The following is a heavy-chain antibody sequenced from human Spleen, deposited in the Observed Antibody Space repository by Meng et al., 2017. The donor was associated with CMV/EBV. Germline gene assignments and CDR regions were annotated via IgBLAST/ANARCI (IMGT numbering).Heavy chain of an antibody. D-gene: IGHD2-15*01. CDR2: IKEDGSAK. J-gene: IGHJ4*02. Sequence: GESLKISCTASGFRFSTSWMTWVRQAPGKGLEWVANIKEDGSAKNYINPVKGRFSISRDNAKNSLYLQMNSLRAEDTAEYYCARDRGWSTCDYWGQGALVTVSS. CDR1: GFRFSTSW. V-gene: IGHV3-7*01. CDR3: ARDRGWSTCDY.